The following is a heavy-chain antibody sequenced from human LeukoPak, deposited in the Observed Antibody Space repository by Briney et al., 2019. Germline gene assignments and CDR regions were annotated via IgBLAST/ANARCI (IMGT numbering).Heavy chain of an antibody. D-gene: IGHD6-19*01. CDR1: GFTFSSYS. CDR2: ISSSSSYI. Sequence: GGSLRLSCEASGFTFSSYSMNWVRQAPGKGLEWVSSISSSSSYIYYADSVKGRFTISRDNAKNSLYLQMNSLRAEDTAVYYCARAVAGYDAFDIWGQGTMVTVSS. V-gene: IGHV3-21*01. J-gene: IGHJ3*02. CDR3: ARAVAGYDAFDI.